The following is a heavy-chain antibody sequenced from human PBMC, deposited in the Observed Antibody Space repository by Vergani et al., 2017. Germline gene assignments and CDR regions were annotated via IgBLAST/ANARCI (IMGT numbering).Heavy chain of an antibody. V-gene: IGHV4-31*03. CDR3: ARLSKVYMRAIDY. J-gene: IGHJ4*02. D-gene: IGHD5/OR15-5a*01. Sequence: QVQLQESGPGLVKPSQTLSLTCTVSGGSISSGGYYWSWIRPHPGKGLEWIGYIYYSGSTYYNPSLKSRVTISVDTSKNQFSLKLSSVTAADTAVYYCARLSKVYMRAIDYWGQGTLVTVSS. CDR1: GGSISSGGYY. CDR2: IYYSGST.